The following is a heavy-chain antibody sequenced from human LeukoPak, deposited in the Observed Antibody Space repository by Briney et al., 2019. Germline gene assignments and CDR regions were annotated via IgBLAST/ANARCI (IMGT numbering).Heavy chain of an antibody. CDR2: IHYGGTT. D-gene: IGHD2-2*01. CDR1: GGAISSDY. CDR3: ARDSPATDAFDI. Sequence: PSETLSLTCTVSGGAISSDYWSWIRQPPGKGLEWIGYIHYGGTTYYNPSLKSRVTISVDMSKNQFSLKLSSVTAADTAVYYCARDSPATDAFDIWGQGTMVTVSS. V-gene: IGHV4-59*01. J-gene: IGHJ3*02.